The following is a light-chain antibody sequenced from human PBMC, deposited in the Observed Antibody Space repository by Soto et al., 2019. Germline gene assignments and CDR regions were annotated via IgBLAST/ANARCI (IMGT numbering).Light chain of an antibody. J-gene: IGLJ2*01. CDR1: SSDIGGYNS. CDR2: DVT. V-gene: IGLV2-14*01. Sequence: QSVLTQPASVSGSPGQSITISCTGTSSDIGGYNSVSWYQQHPGKAPQLMIYDVTYRPSGISSRFSGSKSGNTASLTISGLQAEDEADYYCSSYTSSRTRVFGGGTQLTVL. CDR3: SSYTSSRTRV.